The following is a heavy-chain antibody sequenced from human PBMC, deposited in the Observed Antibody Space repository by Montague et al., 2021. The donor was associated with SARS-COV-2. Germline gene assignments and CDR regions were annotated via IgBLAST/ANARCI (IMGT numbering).Heavy chain of an antibody. J-gene: IGHJ4*02. CDR1: GGSFSTYY. Sequence: SETLSLTCTVYGGSFSTYYWTWIRQPPNKGLEWIGNVFLSGNINRNPSLKSRVSMSVDTSKDQFFLVLSSVTPADTAVYYCARAHPLTIEFWGQGTLVTVSS. CDR3: ARAHPLTIEF. CDR2: VFLSGNI. V-gene: IGHV4-59*01.